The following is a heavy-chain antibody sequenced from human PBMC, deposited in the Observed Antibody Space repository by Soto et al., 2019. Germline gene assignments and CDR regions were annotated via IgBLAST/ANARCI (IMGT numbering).Heavy chain of an antibody. D-gene: IGHD3-3*01. CDR2: IYPGDSDT. V-gene: IGHV5-51*01. CDR3: ARGLYDFWSGYYPLFDY. J-gene: IGHJ4*02. CDR1: GYSFTSYW. Sequence: PGESLKISRKGSGYSFTSYWIGWVRQMPGKGLEWMGIIYPGDSDTRYSPSFQGQVTISADKSISTAYLQWSSLKASDTAMYYCARGLYDFWSGYYPLFDYWGQGTLLNVPS.